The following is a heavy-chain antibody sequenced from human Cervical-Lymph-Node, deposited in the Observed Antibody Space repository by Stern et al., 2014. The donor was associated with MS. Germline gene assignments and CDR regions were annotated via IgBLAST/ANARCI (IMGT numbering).Heavy chain of an antibody. CDR3: ARDTSSPERSDW. V-gene: IGHV3-53*01. CDR2: ITNGGST. Sequence: EVQLEESGGGVIQPGGSLRLSCKASGFTVSRDYMTWVRQAPGQGLEWVSLITNGGSTFYTDSVKGRFTITRDDSKNTVYLHMTSLRAEDTAMYYCARDTSSPERSDWWGQGTLVTVSS. J-gene: IGHJ4*02. D-gene: IGHD1-1*01. CDR1: GFTVSRDY.